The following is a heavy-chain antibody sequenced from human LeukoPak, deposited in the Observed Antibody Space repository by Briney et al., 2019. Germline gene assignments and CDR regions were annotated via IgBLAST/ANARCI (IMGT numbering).Heavy chain of an antibody. V-gene: IGHV3-21*01. Sequence: GGSLRLSCAASGFTFSSYWMSWVRQAPGKGLEWVSSIRSSTSNIYYADSVKGRVSISRDNAKNSLYLQMNSLRAEDTAVYYCARVRIVGASDAFDIWGQGTMVTVSS. CDR1: GFTFSSYW. CDR2: IRSSTSNI. D-gene: IGHD1-26*01. J-gene: IGHJ3*02. CDR3: ARVRIVGASDAFDI.